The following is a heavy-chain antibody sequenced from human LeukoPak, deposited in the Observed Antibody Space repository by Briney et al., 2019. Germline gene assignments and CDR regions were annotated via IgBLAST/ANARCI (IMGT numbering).Heavy chain of an antibody. CDR1: GYTFTHHG. CDR3: ARDPSNSAGYHAHFDS. D-gene: IGHD5-12*01. V-gene: IGHV1-18*04. J-gene: IGHJ4*02. Sequence: GASVKVSCKASGYTFTHHGISWVRQAPGQGLEWMGWISCYNGDTMYAQNVQDRVTLSTDTSTNTAYIELRSLSSDDTAMYYCARDPSNSAGYHAHFDSWGQGTLVTVSS. CDR2: ISCYNGDT.